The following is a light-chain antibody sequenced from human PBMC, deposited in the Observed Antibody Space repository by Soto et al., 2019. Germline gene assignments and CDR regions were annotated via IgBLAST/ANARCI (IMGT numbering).Light chain of an antibody. J-gene: IGLJ1*01. CDR2: EVN. Sequence: QSALTQPASVSGSPRQSITISCTGASSDVGGYTYVSWYQQHTGKAPKLIIYEVNNRPSGVSHRFSGSKSGNTASLTISGLQAEDEADYYCSSYTSSSTLYVFGTGTKLTVL. V-gene: IGLV2-14*01. CDR3: SSYTSSSTLYV. CDR1: SSDVGGYTY.